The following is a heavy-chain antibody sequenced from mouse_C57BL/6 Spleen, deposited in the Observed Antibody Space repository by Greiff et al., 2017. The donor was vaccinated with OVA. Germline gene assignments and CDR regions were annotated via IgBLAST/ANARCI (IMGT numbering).Heavy chain of an antibody. J-gene: IGHJ4*01. CDR3: ARQQSDYYAMDD. D-gene: IGHD6-1*01. Sequence: QVQLKESGAELVRPGTSVKMSCKASGYTFTNYWIGWAKQRPGHGLEWIGDIYPGGGYTNYNEKFKGKATLTADKSSSTAYMQFSSLTSEDSAIYYCARQQSDYYAMDDWGQGTSVTVSS. CDR2: IYPGGGYT. CDR1: GYTFTNYW. V-gene: IGHV1-63*01.